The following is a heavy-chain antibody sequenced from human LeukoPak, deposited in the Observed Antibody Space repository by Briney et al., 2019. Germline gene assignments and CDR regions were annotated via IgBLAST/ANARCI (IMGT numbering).Heavy chain of an antibody. Sequence: GESLKISCQGSGYSFTDYWIGWVRQMPGKGLEWMANIYPGDSETRYSPSFQGRVTISVDKSINTAYLQWSSLKASDTAIYYCARLGIYGLVVDYWGQGTLVTVSS. CDR2: IYPGDSET. CDR3: ARLGIYGLVVDY. J-gene: IGHJ4*02. D-gene: IGHD2/OR15-2a*01. V-gene: IGHV5-51*01. CDR1: GYSFTDYW.